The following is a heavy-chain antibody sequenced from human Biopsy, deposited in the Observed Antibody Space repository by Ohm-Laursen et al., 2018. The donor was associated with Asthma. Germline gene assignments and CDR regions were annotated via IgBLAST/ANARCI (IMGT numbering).Heavy chain of an antibody. CDR1: GDTFNSAG. Sequence: ASAKASCKASGDTFNSAGITWVRQAPGQGREWMGWSSVYNGNTKVAQKLQDRVTMITDTSTSTAYMELRSLRSDDTAVYFCARAVDYSHYYGIDVWGQGTTVTVS. V-gene: IGHV1-18*01. J-gene: IGHJ6*02. CDR2: SSVYNGNT. CDR3: ARAVDYSHYYGIDV. D-gene: IGHD3-10*01.